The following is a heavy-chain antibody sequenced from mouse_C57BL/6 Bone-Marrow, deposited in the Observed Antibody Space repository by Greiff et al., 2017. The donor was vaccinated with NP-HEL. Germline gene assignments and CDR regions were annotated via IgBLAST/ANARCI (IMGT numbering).Heavy chain of an antibody. D-gene: IGHD2-1*01. CDR2: IYPRSGNT. J-gene: IGHJ2*01. V-gene: IGHV1-81*01. CDR1: GYTFTSYG. CDR3: EKAGRSYYDNYDVGY. Sequence: QVQLQQSGAELARPGASVKLSCKASGYTFTSYGISWVKQRPGQGLEWIGEIYPRSGNTYYNEKFKGKATLTADKSSSTAYMELRSLTSEDSAVYVCEKAGRSYYDNYDVGYWGQGTTLTVSS.